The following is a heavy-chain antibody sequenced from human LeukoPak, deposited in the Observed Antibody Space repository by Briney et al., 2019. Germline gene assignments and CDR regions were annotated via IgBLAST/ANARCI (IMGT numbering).Heavy chain of an antibody. Sequence: GGSPRLSCAASGFTFSSYSMNWVRQAPGKGLEWVSSISSSSSYIYYADSVKGRFTISRDNAKNSLYLQMNSLRAEDTAVYYCARDPSPELRQQGPTKPVDYWGQGTLVTVSS. CDR1: GFTFSSYS. V-gene: IGHV3-21*01. CDR3: ARDPSPELRQQGPTKPVDY. CDR2: ISSSSSYI. D-gene: IGHD1-7*01. J-gene: IGHJ4*02.